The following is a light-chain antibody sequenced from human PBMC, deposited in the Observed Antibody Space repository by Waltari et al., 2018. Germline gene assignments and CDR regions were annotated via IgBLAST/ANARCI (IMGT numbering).Light chain of an antibody. V-gene: IGLV3-1*01. Sequence: SYVLPQTPSVSVSPGQTATISCSGDNLGDKYVSWYQQKAGQSPVPDIYEHYKRPSGIPERFSGSSSGNTATLTISGTQAVDEADYYCHVWDTNTGVFGGGTKVTVL. CDR1: NLGDKY. CDR3: HVWDTNTGV. CDR2: EHY. J-gene: IGLJ2*01.